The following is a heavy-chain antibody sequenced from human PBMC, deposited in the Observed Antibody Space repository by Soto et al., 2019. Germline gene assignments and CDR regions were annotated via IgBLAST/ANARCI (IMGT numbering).Heavy chain of an antibody. V-gene: IGHV4-59*01. D-gene: IGHD4-17*01. Sequence: SVTLSLTCTVSGVSISSYYWIWLRQPPGKGLEWIGYIYYSGSTNYNPSLKSRVTISVDTSKNQFSLKLSSVTAADTAGYYCARVYGDYDAFDILGQGTMVTVSS. J-gene: IGHJ3*02. CDR3: ARVYGDYDAFDI. CDR2: IYYSGST. CDR1: GVSISSYY.